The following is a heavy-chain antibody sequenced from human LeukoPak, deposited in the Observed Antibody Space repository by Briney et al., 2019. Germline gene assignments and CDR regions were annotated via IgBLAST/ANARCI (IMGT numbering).Heavy chain of an antibody. CDR2: INHSGST. CDR1: LGSISGGGYS. D-gene: IGHD3-10*01. J-gene: IGHJ3*02. Sequence: SLSLTPALSLGSISGGGYSWSWIRHPPGKGLEWVGYINHSGSTYYNPPLKSRVTISVDRSKNQFSLKLSSVTAADTAVYYCARASITMVRGDGAFDIWGQGTLVTVSS. CDR3: ARASITMVRGDGAFDI. V-gene: IGHV4-30-2*01.